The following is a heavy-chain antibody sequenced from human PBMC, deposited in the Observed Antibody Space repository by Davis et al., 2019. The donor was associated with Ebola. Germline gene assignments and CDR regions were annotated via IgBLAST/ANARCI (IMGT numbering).Heavy chain of an antibody. V-gene: IGHV3-73*01. CDR1: GFTFSGSA. D-gene: IGHD4-17*01. CDR3: TSETTVIDN. J-gene: IGHJ4*02. Sequence: GGSLRLSCAASGFTFSGSAMHWVRQAYGKGLEWVGRIRSKANSYATAYAASVKGRFTISRDDSKNTAYPQMNSLKTEDTAVYYCTSETTVIDNWGQGTLVTVSS. CDR2: IRSKANSYAT.